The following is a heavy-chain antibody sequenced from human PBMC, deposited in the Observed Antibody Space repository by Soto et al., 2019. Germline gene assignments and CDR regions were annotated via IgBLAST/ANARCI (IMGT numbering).Heavy chain of an antibody. CDR3: AVNYGDYVGY. V-gene: IGHV3-33*01. Sequence: QVQLVGSGGGGAQPGRSLRPPCAASGLTLSNNGLHWFPKAPGKGLEWVALIWYDGSNKYYADSVKGRFTISRDNSKNTLYLQLNSLRAEDTAVYYCAVNYGDYVGYWGQGTLVTVSS. CDR1: GLTLSNNG. CDR2: IWYDGSNK. J-gene: IGHJ4*02. D-gene: IGHD4-17*01.